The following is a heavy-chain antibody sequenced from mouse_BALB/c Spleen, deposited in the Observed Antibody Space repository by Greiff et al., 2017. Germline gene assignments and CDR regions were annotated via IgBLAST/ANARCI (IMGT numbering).Heavy chain of an antibody. V-gene: IGHV5-6*01. CDR1: GFTFSSYG. CDR3: ARREGVITPWLAY. D-gene: IGHD2-4*01. CDR2: ISSGGSYT. J-gene: IGHJ3*01. Sequence: EVQLVESGGDLVKPGGSLKLSCAASGFTFSSYGMSWVRQTPDKRLEWVATISSGGSYTYYPDSVKGRFTISRDNAKNTLYLQMSSLKSEDTAMYYCARREGVITPWLAYWGQGTLVTVSA.